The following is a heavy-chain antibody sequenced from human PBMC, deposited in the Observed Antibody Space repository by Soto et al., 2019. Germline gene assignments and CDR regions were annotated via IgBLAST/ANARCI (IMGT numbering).Heavy chain of an antibody. CDR3: AKDRSTAMVTGDFDY. V-gene: IGHV3-9*01. D-gene: IGHD5-18*01. CDR1: GFTFGDYA. J-gene: IGHJ4*01. CDR2: VSWTNISF. Sequence: PGGSLRLSCAASGFTFGDYAMHWVRQVPGRGLEWVSGVSWTNISFGYADSVKGRFTISRGNAKNSLYLQMNSLRREDTAFYYCAKDRSTAMVTGDFDYWGHGTLVTVSS.